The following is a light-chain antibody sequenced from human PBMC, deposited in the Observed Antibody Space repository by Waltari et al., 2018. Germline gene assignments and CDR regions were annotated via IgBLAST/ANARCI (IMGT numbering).Light chain of an antibody. V-gene: IGLV2-14*03. J-gene: IGLJ2*01. CDR2: DVN. Sequence: QSALTQPASVSGSPGQSITISCPGTSSDVGGYNYVSWYQQLQGKAPKLIIYDVNKRPSGIYRFSGSKSGNTASLTISGLQPEDEGDYYCCSYAGGTISVVFGGGTKLTVL. CDR3: CSYAGGTISVV. CDR1: SSDVGGYNY.